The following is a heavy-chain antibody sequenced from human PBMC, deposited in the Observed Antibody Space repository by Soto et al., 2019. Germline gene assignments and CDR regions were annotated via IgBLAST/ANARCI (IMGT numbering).Heavy chain of an antibody. CDR3: ARVESYSGYDLNFDY. CDR1: GGSLSSYY. J-gene: IGHJ4*02. V-gene: IGHV4-59*01. Sequence: SETLSLTCTVSGGSLSSYYWSWIRQPPGKGLEWIGYIYYSGSTNYNPSLKSRVTISVDTSKNQFSLKLSSVTAADTAVYYCARVESYSGYDLNFDYWGQGTLVTVSS. CDR2: IYYSGST. D-gene: IGHD5-12*01.